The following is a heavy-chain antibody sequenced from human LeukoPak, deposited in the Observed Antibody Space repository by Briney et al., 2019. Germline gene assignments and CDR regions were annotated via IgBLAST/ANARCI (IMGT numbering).Heavy chain of an antibody. D-gene: IGHD4-17*01. CDR1: GYTFTGYY. V-gene: IGHV1-2*02. Sequence: ASVKVSCKASGYTFTGYYMHWVRQAPGQGLEWMGWINPNSGGTNYAQKFQGRVTMTRDTSISTAYMELSRLRSDDTAVYYCASSRLRRDYYYGMDVWGQGTTVTVSS. CDR2: INPNSGGT. J-gene: IGHJ6*02. CDR3: ASSRLRRDYYYGMDV.